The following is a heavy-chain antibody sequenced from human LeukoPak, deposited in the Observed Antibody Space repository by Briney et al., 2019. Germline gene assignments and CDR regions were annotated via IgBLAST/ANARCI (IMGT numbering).Heavy chain of an antibody. J-gene: IGHJ4*02. V-gene: IGHV3-7*04. Sequence: GGSLRLSCAASGFTFSSYWMSWVRQAPGKGLEWVANIKQDGSEKYYVESVKGGFTISRDNAKNSLFLQMNSLRAEDTALYYCARANRYSSSWYWFDYWGQGTLVTVSS. D-gene: IGHD6-13*01. CDR3: ARANRYSSSWYWFDY. CDR1: GFTFSSYW. CDR2: IKQDGSEK.